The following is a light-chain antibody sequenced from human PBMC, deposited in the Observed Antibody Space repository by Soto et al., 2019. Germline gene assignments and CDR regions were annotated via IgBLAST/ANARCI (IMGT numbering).Light chain of an antibody. V-gene: IGLV2-14*01. Sequence: QPVLTQPASVSGSPGQSITISCTGTSSDVGGYNYVSWYQQHPGKAPKLMIYEVSNRPSGVSNRFSGSKSGNTASLTISGLQAEDEADYYCSSYTSSSVVFGGGTKLTVL. J-gene: IGLJ2*01. CDR3: SSYTSSSVV. CDR1: SSDVGGYNY. CDR2: EVS.